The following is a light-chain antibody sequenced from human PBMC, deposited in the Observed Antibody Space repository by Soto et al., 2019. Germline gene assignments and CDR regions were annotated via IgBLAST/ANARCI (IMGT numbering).Light chain of an antibody. CDR3: QQYNSYST. V-gene: IGKV1-5*03. J-gene: IGKJ2*01. CDR1: QSISSW. CDR2: KAS. Sequence: DIQMTQSPSTLSASVGDRVTITCRASQSISSWLAWYQQKPGKAPKRLIYKASSLESGVPSRFSGSGSGTEFTLTISSLQPDDFATYDCQQYNSYSTFGQGTKVEIK.